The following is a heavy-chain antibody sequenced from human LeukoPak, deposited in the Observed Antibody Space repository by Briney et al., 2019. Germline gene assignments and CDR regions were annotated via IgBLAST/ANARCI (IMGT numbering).Heavy chain of an antibody. J-gene: IGHJ4*02. CDR3: AREKDSGEIDY. V-gene: IGHV3-53*01. D-gene: IGHD3-16*01. CDR1: GFTVSSNS. CDR2: IYSGST. Sequence: GGSLRLSCTVSGFTVSSNSMSWVRQAPGKGLEWVSFIYSGSTHYSDSVKGRFTISRDNSKNTLYLQMNSLRAEDTAVYYCAREKDSGEIDYWGQGTLVTVSS.